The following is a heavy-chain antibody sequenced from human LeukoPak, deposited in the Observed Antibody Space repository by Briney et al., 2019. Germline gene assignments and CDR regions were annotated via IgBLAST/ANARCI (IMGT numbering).Heavy chain of an antibody. D-gene: IGHD6-13*01. J-gene: IGHJ4*02. Sequence: ASVKVSCKASGYTFTSYAMHWVRQAPGQRLEWMGWINAGNGNTKYSQKFQGRVTITRDTSASTAYMELSSLRSEDTAVYYCASTRGRIAAAGTSDFDYWGQGTLVTVSS. V-gene: IGHV1-3*01. CDR1: GYTFTSYA. CDR3: ASTRGRIAAAGTSDFDY. CDR2: INAGNGNT.